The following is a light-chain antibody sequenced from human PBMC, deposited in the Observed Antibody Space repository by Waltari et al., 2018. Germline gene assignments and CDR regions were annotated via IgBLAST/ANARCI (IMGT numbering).Light chain of an antibody. Sequence: QSALTQPASVSGSPGQSITISCTGTSSDVGRYNLVSWYQQHPGKAPKLMIFGVTKRPSGVSNRFSGSTSGNTASLTISGLQAEDEADYYCCSYAGSATPYVFGTGTKVTVL. CDR2: GVT. CDR3: CSYAGSATPYV. CDR1: SSDVGRYNL. J-gene: IGLJ1*01. V-gene: IGLV2-23*02.